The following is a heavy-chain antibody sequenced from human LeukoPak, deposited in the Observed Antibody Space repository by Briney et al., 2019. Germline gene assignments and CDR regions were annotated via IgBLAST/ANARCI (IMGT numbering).Heavy chain of an antibody. V-gene: IGHV4-34*01. D-gene: IGHD3-16*01. Sequence: SETLSLTCAVYGGSFSGYYWSWIRQPPGKGLEWIGEINHSGSTNYNPSLKSRVTISVDTSKNQFSLELSSVTAADTAVYYCARSFLGPWDFDSWGQGTLVTVSS. J-gene: IGHJ4*02. CDR3: ARSFLGPWDFDS. CDR1: GGSFSGYY. CDR2: INHSGST.